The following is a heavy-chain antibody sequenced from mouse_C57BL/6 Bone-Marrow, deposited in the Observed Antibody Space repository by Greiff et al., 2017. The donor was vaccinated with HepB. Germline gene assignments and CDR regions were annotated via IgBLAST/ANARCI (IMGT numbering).Heavy chain of an antibody. V-gene: IGHV1-20*01. CDR3: ARHSNYDWFAY. D-gene: IGHD2-5*01. J-gene: IGHJ3*01. Sequence: VLLQQSGPELVKPGDSVKISCKASGYSFTGYFMNWVMQSHGKSLEWIGRINPYNGDTFYNQKFKGKATLTVDKSSSTAHMELRSLTSEDSAVYYCARHSNYDWFAYWGQGTLVTVSA. CDR1: GYSFTGYF. CDR2: INPYNGDT.